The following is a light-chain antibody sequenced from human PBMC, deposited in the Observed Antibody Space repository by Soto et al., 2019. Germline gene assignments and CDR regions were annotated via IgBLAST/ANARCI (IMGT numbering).Light chain of an antibody. V-gene: IGKV1-5*03. Sequence: DIQMTQSPSTLSASVGDRVTIPCRASQSISSWLAWYQQKPEKAPKLLIYNASSLQSGVPSRFSGSGSGTEFSLTISSLQPEDSATYYCLQYLDYSWTFGQGTKVDIK. J-gene: IGKJ1*01. CDR1: QSISSW. CDR2: NAS. CDR3: LQYLDYSWT.